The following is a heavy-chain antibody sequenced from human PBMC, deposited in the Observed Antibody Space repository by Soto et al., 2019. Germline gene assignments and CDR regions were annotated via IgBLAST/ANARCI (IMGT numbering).Heavy chain of an antibody. CDR1: GLTFSSHA. CDR3: AKVGWI. J-gene: IGHJ4*02. V-gene: IGHV3-23*01. Sequence: EVQLLESGGGLLQPGGSLRLSCAASGLTFSSHAMTWVRQAPGKGLQWVSTISDSGDSTYYADSVKGRFTISRDNSKNTLYLQMSRLMAEDTAVYYCAKVGWIGGQGTLVTVSS. D-gene: IGHD5-12*01. CDR2: ISDSGDST.